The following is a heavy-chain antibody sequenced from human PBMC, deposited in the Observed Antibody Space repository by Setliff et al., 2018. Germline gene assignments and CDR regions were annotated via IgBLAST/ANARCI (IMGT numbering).Heavy chain of an antibody. J-gene: IGHJ6*03. Sequence: PGGSLRLSCTASGFTIGDYAMSWVRQAPGKGLEWVGFIRSKAYGGTTEYAASVKGRFNISSDDSKSIAYLQMNSLKTEDTAVYYCTREASVDFWSGYPYYYYMDVWGKGTTVTVSS. CDR3: TREASVDFWSGYPYYYYMDV. CDR2: IRSKAYGGTT. D-gene: IGHD3-3*01. V-gene: IGHV3-49*04. CDR1: GFTIGDYA.